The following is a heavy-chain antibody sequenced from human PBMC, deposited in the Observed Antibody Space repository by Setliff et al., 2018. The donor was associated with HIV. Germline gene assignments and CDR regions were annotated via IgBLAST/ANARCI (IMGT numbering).Heavy chain of an antibody. CDR3: ARGYCSSTSCYGIYYFDN. CDR2: LDPEDGET. J-gene: IGHJ4*02. D-gene: IGHD2-2*01. CDR1: GYTFTDYY. V-gene: IGHV1-69-2*01. Sequence: ASVKVSCKVSGYTFTDYYMHWVQQAPGKGLEWMGLLDPEDGETNYAQKFQGRVTITADESTSTAYMELRSLRSDDTAVYYCARGYCSSTSCYGIYYFDNWGQGTPVTVSS.